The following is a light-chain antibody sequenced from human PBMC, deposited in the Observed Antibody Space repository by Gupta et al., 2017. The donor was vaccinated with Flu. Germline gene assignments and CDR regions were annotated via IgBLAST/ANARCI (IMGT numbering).Light chain of an antibody. Sequence: DIQMTQSPSSLSASVGDRVTITCQASQDISSSLSWYQKKPGKAPKFLIYDASKLEAGVPSRFSGSGSGTHFTFTSSSLQPEDFATYYCQQHDDLVTFGGGTKVEIK. J-gene: IGKJ4*01. CDR2: DAS. CDR1: QDISSS. V-gene: IGKV1-33*01. CDR3: QQHDDLVT.